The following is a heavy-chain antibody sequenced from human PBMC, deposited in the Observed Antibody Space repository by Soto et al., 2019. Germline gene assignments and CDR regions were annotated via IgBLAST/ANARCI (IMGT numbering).Heavy chain of an antibody. V-gene: IGHV3-23*01. Sequence: PGGSLRLSCAASGFTSSNYAMSWVRQAPGKGLEWVSAISGSGGSTYYADSVKGRFTISRDNSKNTLYLQMNNLRAEDTAVYYCAKRQQLAPHLYYFDYWGQGTLVTVSS. CDR3: AKRQQLAPHLYYFDY. D-gene: IGHD6-13*01. CDR1: GFTSSNYA. CDR2: ISGSGGST. J-gene: IGHJ4*02.